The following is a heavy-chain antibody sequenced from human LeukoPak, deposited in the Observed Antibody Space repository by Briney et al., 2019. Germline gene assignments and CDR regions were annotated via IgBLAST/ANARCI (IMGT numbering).Heavy chain of an antibody. D-gene: IGHD3-10*01. CDR3: ARLNGGSGAFDI. J-gene: IGHJ3*02. CDR1: GGTFSSYA. V-gene: IGHV1-69*06. Sequence: SVKVSCKAFGGTFSSYAISWVRQAPGQGLEWMGGIIPIFGTANYAQKFQGRVTITADKSTSTAYMELSSLRSEDTAVYYCARLNGGSGAFDIWGQGTMVTVSS. CDR2: IIPIFGTA.